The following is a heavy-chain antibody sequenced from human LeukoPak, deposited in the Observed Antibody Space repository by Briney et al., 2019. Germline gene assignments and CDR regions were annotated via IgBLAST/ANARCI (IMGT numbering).Heavy chain of an antibody. CDR2: IRQNGSDK. CDR1: GFTFSNYW. V-gene: IGHV3-7*01. D-gene: IGHD3-3*01. Sequence: PGGSLRLSCEASGFTFSNYWMDWVRQAPGKGLEWVANIRQNGSDKYYVDSVKGRFTISRDNAKNSLYLQMNSLRVEDTAVYYCARGRFLEWLALFDYWGQGTLVTVSS. CDR3: ARGRFLEWLALFDY. J-gene: IGHJ4*02.